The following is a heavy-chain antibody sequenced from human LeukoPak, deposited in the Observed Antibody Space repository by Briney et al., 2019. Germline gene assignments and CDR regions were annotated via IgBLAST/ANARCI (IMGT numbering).Heavy chain of an antibody. CDR1: GYSFTSYW. J-gene: IGHJ3*02. CDR3: ARPVYYDSSGYYYVGAFDI. V-gene: IGHV5-51*01. CDR2: IYPGDSDT. Sequence: LGESLKISCKGSGYSFTSYWIGWVRQMPGKGLEWMGIIYPGDSDTRYSPSFQGQVTISADKSISTAYLQWSSLKASDTAMYYCARPVYYDSSGYYYVGAFDIWGQETMVTVSS. D-gene: IGHD3-22*01.